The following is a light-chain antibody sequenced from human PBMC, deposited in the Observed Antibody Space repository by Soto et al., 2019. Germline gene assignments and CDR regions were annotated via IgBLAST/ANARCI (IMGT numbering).Light chain of an antibody. V-gene: IGLV2-23*02. J-gene: IGLJ1*01. Sequence: QSALTQPASVSGSHGQSISISCTGTSSDVGSYNFVSWYQQHPGKAPKLMIYEVSKRPSGVSNRFSGSKSGNTASLTISGLQAEDEADYYCCSYAGSSTPYVFGTGTKVTVL. CDR2: EVS. CDR1: SSDVGSYNF. CDR3: CSYAGSSTPYV.